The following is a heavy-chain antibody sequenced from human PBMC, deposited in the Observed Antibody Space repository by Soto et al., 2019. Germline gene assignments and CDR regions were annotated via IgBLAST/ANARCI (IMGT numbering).Heavy chain of an antibody. D-gene: IGHD1-26*01. V-gene: IGHV3-30-3*01. J-gene: IGHJ4*02. CDR3: AREGWDFLDFRFAY. Sequence: QVQLVESGGGVVQPGKSLRLSCAASGFPFRSYTMHWVRQAPGKGLEWVAVLSYDGSRQFYGDFVKGRFTISRDSSKNTLYLQMNSLRIEDAAVYFCAREGWDFLDFRFAYWSEGTPVTVTS. CDR2: LSYDGSRQ. CDR1: GFPFRSYT.